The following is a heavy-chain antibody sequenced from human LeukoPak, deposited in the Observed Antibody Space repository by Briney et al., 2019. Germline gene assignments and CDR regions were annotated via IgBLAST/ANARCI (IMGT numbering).Heavy chain of an antibody. D-gene: IGHD3-10*01. CDR1: GNSFTSYW. Sequence: GESLKISCKGSGNSFTSYWIGWVRQMPGKGLEWMGIIYPGDSDTRYSPSFRGQVTISADKSISTAYLQWSSLKASDTAMYYCARHGVRGVIIEDYWGQGTLVTVSS. CDR3: ARHGVRGVIIEDY. CDR2: IYPGDSDT. V-gene: IGHV5-51*01. J-gene: IGHJ4*02.